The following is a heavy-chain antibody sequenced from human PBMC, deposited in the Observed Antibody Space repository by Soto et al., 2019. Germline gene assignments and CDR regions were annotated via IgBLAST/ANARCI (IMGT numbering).Heavy chain of an antibody. D-gene: IGHD4-17*01. CDR1: GGSISSGGYY. J-gene: IGHJ6*02. V-gene: IGHV4-31*03. CDR3: ARDLRYGDYASYGMDV. CDR2: IYYSGST. Sequence: QVQLQESGPGLVKPSQTLSLTCTVSGGSISSGGYYWSWIRQHPGKGLEWIGYIYYSGSTYYNQSLKSRVTISVDTSKNQFSLKLSSVTAADTAVYYCARDLRYGDYASYGMDVWGQGTTVTVSS.